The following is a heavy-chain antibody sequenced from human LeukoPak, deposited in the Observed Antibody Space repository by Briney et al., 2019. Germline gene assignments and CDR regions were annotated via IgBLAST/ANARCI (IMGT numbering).Heavy chain of an antibody. CDR1: GGSINDYY. D-gene: IGHD4-17*01. J-gene: IGHJ5*02. V-gene: IGHV4-59*01. CDR3: ARVVRGAVTSNCFDP. CDR2: ISNSGTT. Sequence: RTSETLSLTCTVSGGSINDYYWAWIRQAPGKGLEWLGYISNSGTTDYHPSLKSRVTMSVDTSKNEFSLKVTSVAAADTAMYYCARVVRGAVTSNCFDPWGQGTLVTVSS.